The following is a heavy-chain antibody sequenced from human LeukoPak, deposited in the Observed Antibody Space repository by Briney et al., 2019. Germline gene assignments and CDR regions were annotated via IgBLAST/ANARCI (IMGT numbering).Heavy chain of an antibody. J-gene: IGHJ4*02. Sequence: SETLSLTCTVSGGSISSSSYYWGWLRQPPGKGLEWIGSIYYSGSTYYNPSLKSRVTISVDTSKNQFSLKLSSVTAADTAVYYCARREKGMIRTFDYWGQGTLVTVSS. CDR2: IYYSGST. V-gene: IGHV4-39*01. D-gene: IGHD1-14*01. CDR3: ARREKGMIRTFDY. CDR1: GGSISSSSYY.